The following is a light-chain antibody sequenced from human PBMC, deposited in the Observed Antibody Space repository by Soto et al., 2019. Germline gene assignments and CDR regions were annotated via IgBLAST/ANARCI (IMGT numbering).Light chain of an antibody. Sequence: DIQMTQSPSSLSASVGDRVTITCRAGQSITSSLNWYQQKPGKAPKLLIYGASTLQSGVPSRFSGSGSGTDFTLTISSLPPEDFATYYWQQSDSTPITFGQGTLLEIK. CDR1: QSITSS. CDR3: QQSDSTPIT. V-gene: IGKV1-39*01. J-gene: IGKJ5*01. CDR2: GAS.